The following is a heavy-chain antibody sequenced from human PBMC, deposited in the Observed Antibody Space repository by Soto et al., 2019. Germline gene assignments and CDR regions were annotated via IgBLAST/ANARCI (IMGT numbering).Heavy chain of an antibody. V-gene: IGHV1-69*12. CDR1: GGTFSSYA. J-gene: IGHJ6*02. CDR2: IIPIFGTA. Sequence: QVQLVQSGAEVKKPGSSVKVSCKASGGTFSSYAISWVRQAPGQGLEWMGGIIPIFGTANYAQKFQGRVTITADESTSTGDMELSSLRSEDTAVYYCASLVHCSGGSCYSTTVDVWGQGTTVTVSS. D-gene: IGHD2-15*01. CDR3: ASLVHCSGGSCYSTTVDV.